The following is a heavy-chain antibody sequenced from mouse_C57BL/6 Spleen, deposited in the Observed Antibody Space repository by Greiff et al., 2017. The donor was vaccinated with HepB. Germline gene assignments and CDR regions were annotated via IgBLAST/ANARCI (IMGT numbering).Heavy chain of an antibody. J-gene: IGHJ2*01. V-gene: IGHV1-19*01. CDR1: GYTFTDYY. Sequence: VQLQQSGPVLVKPGASVKMSCKASGYTFTDYYMNWVKQSHGKSLEWIGVFNPYNGGTSYNQKFKGKATLTVDKSSSTAYMELNSLTSEDSAVYYCARSADGYYGYWGQGTTLTVSS. CDR3: ARSADGYYGY. D-gene: IGHD2-3*01. CDR2: FNPYNGGT.